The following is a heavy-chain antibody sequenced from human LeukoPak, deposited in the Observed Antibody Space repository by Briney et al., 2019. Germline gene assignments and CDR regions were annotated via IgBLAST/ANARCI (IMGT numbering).Heavy chain of an antibody. CDR1: GFSFSSYD. CDR3: ARGSCRSTSCYERLNGLDV. D-gene: IGHD2-2*01. CDR2: IDTAGDT. Sequence: GGSLRLSCAASGFSFSSYDFHWVRQGTGKGLEWVSSIDTAGDTYSLGSVKGRFTVSGENAKNSLYLQVNSLRAGDTAVYYCARGSCRSTSCYERLNGLDVWGQGTTVTVSS. J-gene: IGHJ6*02. V-gene: IGHV3-13*01.